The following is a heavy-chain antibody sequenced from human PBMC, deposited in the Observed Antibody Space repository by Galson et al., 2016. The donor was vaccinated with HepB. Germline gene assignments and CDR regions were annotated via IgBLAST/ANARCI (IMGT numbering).Heavy chain of an antibody. J-gene: IGHJ5*02. V-gene: IGHV2-5*02. CDR3: AHSPLNWFDP. CDR2: IYWDDEK. Sequence: PALVKPTQTLTLTRTFSGFSLSTSGVGVGWIRQPPGKALEWLAPIYWDDEKRYSPSLKSRLTITKDTSKNQVVLSMTNMDPVDTATYYCAHSPLNWFDPWGQGTLVTVSS. CDR1: GFSLSTSGVG.